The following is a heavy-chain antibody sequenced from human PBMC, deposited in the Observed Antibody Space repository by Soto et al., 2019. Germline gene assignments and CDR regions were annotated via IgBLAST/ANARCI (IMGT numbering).Heavy chain of an antibody. Sequence: PGGSLRLSCVASGFTFSNYNMNWVRQAPGKGLEWVSHSSGTSVYIHYTDSVKGRFTISRDNDKNSVYLQMDSLRDSDTAVYYCAREGALKPFYSWGQGALVTFTA. CDR3: AREGALKPFYS. J-gene: IGHJ5*01. CDR2: SSGTSVYI. V-gene: IGHV3-21*01. CDR1: GFTFSNYN.